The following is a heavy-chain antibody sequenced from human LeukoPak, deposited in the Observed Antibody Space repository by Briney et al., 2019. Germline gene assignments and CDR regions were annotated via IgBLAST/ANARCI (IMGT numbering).Heavy chain of an antibody. J-gene: IGHJ3*02. Sequence: GGSLRLSCAASGFTFSSYEMNWVRQAPGKGLEWVSYITDRGGTIYYEDSVKGRFTISRDNAKNSLYLQINSLRVEDTAVYYCARERAGEDAFDIWGQGTLVTVSS. CDR2: ITDRGGTI. V-gene: IGHV3-48*03. CDR1: GFTFSSYE. D-gene: IGHD7-27*01. CDR3: ARERAGEDAFDI.